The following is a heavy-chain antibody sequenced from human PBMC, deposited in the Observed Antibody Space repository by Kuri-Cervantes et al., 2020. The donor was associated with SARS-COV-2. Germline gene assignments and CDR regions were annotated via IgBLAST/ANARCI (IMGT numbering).Heavy chain of an antibody. CDR1: GFTVSSNY. J-gene: IGHJ4*03. V-gene: IGHV3-53*01. CDR3: ARDLGTVTVFDY. Sequence: GGSLRLSCAASGFTVSSNYMSWVRQAPGKGLEWVSVIYSGGSTYYADSVKGRFTISRDNAKNSLYLQMNSLRDEDTAVYYCARDLGTVTVFDYWGQGTTVTVSS. CDR2: IYSGGST. D-gene: IGHD4-17*01.